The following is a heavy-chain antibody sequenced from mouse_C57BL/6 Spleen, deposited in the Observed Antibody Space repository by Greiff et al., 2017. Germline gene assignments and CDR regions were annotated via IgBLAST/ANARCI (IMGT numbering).Heavy chain of an antibody. J-gene: IGHJ2*01. V-gene: IGHV1-63*01. CDR2: IYPGGGYT. CDR1: GYTFTNYW. D-gene: IGHD1-1*01. Sequence: VQLQESGAELVRPGASVKMSCKASGYTFTNYWIGWAKQRPGHGLEWIGDIYPGGGYTNYNEKFKGEATLTADKSSSTAYMQFSRLTSEDSAIYYCARWYCGSRDDFDYWGQGTTLTVSS. CDR3: ARWYCGSRDDFDY.